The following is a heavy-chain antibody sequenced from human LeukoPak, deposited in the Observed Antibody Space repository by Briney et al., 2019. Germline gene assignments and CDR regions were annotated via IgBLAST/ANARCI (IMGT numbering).Heavy chain of an antibody. D-gene: IGHD3-22*01. Sequence: GGSLRLSCAASGFTFSSYWMHWVRHAPGQGLVWVSRINSDGSDTKYADSVKGRFTISRDSAKNTLYLQMNSLRAEDTAAYYCARDADTSDYPSFWGQGTLVTVSS. V-gene: IGHV3-74*03. CDR2: INSDGSDT. J-gene: IGHJ1*01. CDR1: GFTFSSYW. CDR3: ARDADTSDYPSF.